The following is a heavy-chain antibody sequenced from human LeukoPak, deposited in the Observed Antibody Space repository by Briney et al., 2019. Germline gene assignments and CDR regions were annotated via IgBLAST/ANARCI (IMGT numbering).Heavy chain of an antibody. CDR3: ARHGRKPSHFYSSSWRFNYYGMDV. D-gene: IGHD6-13*01. CDR2: INPNSGGT. CDR1: GYTFTSYA. Sequence: ASVRVSCKASGYTFTSYAMNWVRQAPGQGLEWMGWINPNSGGTNYAQKFQGRATMTRDTSISTAYMELSRLRSDDTAVYYCARHGRKPSHFYSSSWRFNYYGMDVWGQGTTVTVSS. V-gene: IGHV1-2*02. J-gene: IGHJ6*02.